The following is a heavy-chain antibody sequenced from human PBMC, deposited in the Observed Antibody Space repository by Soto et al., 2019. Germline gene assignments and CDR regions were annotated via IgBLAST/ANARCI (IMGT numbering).Heavy chain of an antibody. CDR2: INPKNGDT. V-gene: IGHV1-2*02. Sequence: QVQLVQSGAEGKKPGASVKVSCKASGYTFTGHYLHWVRQAPGQRPEWMGWINPKNGDTIYTQKFQGRVTMTRDTSISTAFMELSRLNSDDTAVYFCAGSTVLETCSAPFDFWGQGTLVTVSS. CDR3: AGSTVLETCSAPFDF. D-gene: IGHD2-15*01. J-gene: IGHJ4*02. CDR1: GYTFTGHY.